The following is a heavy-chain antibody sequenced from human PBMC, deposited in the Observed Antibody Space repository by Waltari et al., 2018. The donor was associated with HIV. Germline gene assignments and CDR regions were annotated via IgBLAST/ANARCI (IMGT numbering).Heavy chain of an antibody. D-gene: IGHD2-21*02. J-gene: IGHJ6*02. V-gene: IGHV3-74*01. CDR1: GFLFGSHW. CDR2: IDNDGAVR. CDR3: VNDVTVTFYGVYYSGLDV. Sequence: VESGGTPVQTGGSLRLSCKGSGFLFGSHWMPWVRQSPGKGLVWVARIDNDGAVRKYADSVRGRFTISRDNAKNTLFLDMKGLRVEDSGIYYCVNDVTVTFYGVYYSGLDVWGQGTTVTV.